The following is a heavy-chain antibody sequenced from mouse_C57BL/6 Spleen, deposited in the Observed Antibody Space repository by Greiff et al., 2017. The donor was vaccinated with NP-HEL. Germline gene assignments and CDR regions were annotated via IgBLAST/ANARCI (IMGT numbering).Heavy chain of an antibody. V-gene: IGHV1-53*01. CDR1: GYTFTSYW. CDR2: INPSNGGT. CDR3: ARGTYEYDSYFDY. J-gene: IGHJ2*01. D-gene: IGHD2-4*01. Sequence: QVQLQQPGTELVKPGASVKLSCKASGYTFTSYWMHWVKQRPGQGLEWIGNINPSNGGTNYNEKFKSKATLTVDKSSSTAYMQLSSLTSEDSAVDDCARGTYEYDSYFDYWGQGTTLTVSS.